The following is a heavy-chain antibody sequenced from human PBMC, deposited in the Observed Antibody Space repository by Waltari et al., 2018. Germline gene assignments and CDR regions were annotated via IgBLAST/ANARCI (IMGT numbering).Heavy chain of an antibody. D-gene: IGHD3-22*01. CDR3: ARNTYYDSSGYYPFDY. CDR1: GGSFSGYY. CDR2: INHSGST. J-gene: IGHJ4*02. Sequence: QVQLQQWGAGLLKPSETLSLTCAVYGGSFSGYYWSWIRQPPGKGLEWIGEINHSGSTNYNRSLKSRVTISVDTSKNQFSLKLSSVTAADTAVYYCARNTYYDSSGYYPFDYWGQGTLVTVSS. V-gene: IGHV4-34*01.